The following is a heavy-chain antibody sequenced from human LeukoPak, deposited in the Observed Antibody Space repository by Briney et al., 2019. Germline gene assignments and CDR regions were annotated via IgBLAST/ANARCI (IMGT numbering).Heavy chain of an antibody. CDR1: VGSISSSNW. Sequence: SETLSLTCAVSVGSISSSNWWSWVRQPPGKGLEWIGEIYHSGSTNYNPSLKSRVTISVDKSKNQFSLKLSSVTAADTAVYYCASYRYDFWSGYYHFDYWGQGTLVTVSS. CDR2: IYHSGST. CDR3: ASYRYDFWSGYYHFDY. J-gene: IGHJ4*02. V-gene: IGHV4-4*02. D-gene: IGHD3-3*01.